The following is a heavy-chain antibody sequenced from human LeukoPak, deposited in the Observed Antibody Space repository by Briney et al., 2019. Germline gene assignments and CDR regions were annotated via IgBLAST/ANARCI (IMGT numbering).Heavy chain of an antibody. CDR1: GGSISSGGYS. Sequence: PSETLSLTCAVSGGSISSGGYSWSWIRQPPGKGLEWIGYIYHSGSTYYNPSLKSRVTISVDRSKNQFSLKLSSVTAADTAVYYCARIGYRSSSLDYWGQGTPVTVSS. J-gene: IGHJ4*02. D-gene: IGHD6-13*01. CDR2: IYHSGST. CDR3: ARIGYRSSSLDY. V-gene: IGHV4-30-2*01.